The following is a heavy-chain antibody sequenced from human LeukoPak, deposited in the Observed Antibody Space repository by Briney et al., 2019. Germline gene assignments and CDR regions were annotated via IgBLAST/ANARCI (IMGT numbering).Heavy chain of an antibody. Sequence: ASVKVSCKASGGTFSSYAISWVRQAPGQGLEWMGWISAYNGNTNYAQKLQGRVTMTTDTSTSTAYMELRSLRSDDTAVDYCALNTYYYDSSGYYGGDYWGQGTLVTVSS. D-gene: IGHD3-22*01. V-gene: IGHV1-18*01. CDR3: ALNTYYYDSSGYYGGDY. CDR2: ISAYNGNT. CDR1: GGTFSSYA. J-gene: IGHJ4*02.